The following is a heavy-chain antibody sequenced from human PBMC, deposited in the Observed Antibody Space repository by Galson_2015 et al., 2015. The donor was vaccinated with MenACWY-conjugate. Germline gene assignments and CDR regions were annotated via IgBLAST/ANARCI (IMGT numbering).Heavy chain of an antibody. D-gene: IGHD7-27*01. CDR2: IFPADSNT. Sequence: GAEVKKPGESLKISCHGSGYIFTDYWIGWVRQMPGKGLEWMGAIFPADSNTKVSPSFQGQVTISADRSINTAYLQWSSLKASDAAMYYCASQRGGNWGKIFWGQGTLVTISS. J-gene: IGHJ4*02. CDR3: ASQRGGNWGKIF. V-gene: IGHV5-51*01. CDR1: GYIFTDYW.